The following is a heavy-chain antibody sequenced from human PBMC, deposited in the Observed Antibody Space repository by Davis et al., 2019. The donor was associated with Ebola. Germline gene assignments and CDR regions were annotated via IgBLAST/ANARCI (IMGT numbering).Heavy chain of an antibody. D-gene: IGHD3-10*01. CDR2: INHSGST. CDR1: GASFSGYY. V-gene: IGHV4-34*01. CDR3: ARGRTGSYRPRLDY. Sequence: SETLSLTCAVHGASFSGYYWTWIRQPPGRGLERIGEINHSGSTNYNPSLKSRVTISVDTSKNQISLKLNSVTAADTAVYFCARGRTGSYRPRLDYWGQGTLVTVSS. J-gene: IGHJ4*02.